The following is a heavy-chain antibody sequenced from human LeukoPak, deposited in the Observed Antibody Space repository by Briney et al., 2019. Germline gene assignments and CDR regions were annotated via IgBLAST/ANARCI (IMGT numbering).Heavy chain of an antibody. CDR1: GGSFSGYY. CDR2: INHSGST. Sequence: SETLSLTCAVYGGSFSGYYWSWIRQPPGKGLEWIGEINHSGSTNYNPSLKSGVTISVDTSKNQFSLKLSSVTAADTAVYYCARQSSDILTGYYRGPYYYYGMDVWGQGTTVTVSS. V-gene: IGHV4-34*01. D-gene: IGHD3-9*01. J-gene: IGHJ6*02. CDR3: ARQSSDILTGYYRGPYYYYGMDV.